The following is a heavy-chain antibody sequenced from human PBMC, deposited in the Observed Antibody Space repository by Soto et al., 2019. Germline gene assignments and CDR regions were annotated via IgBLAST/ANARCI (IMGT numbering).Heavy chain of an antibody. CDR2: IYYSGST. CDR1: GGSISSGGYY. D-gene: IGHD3-9*01. Sequence: PSETLSLTCTVSGGSISSGGYYWSWIRQHPGKGLEWIGYIYYSGSTYYNPSLKSRVTISVDTSKNQFSLKLSSVTAADTAVYYCAREHYDILTYGMDVWGQGTTVTVSS. V-gene: IGHV4-31*03. CDR3: AREHYDILTYGMDV. J-gene: IGHJ6*02.